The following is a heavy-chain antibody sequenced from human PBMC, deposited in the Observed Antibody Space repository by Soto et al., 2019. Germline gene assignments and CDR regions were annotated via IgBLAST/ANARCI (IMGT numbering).Heavy chain of an antibody. V-gene: IGHV4-59*01. D-gene: IGHD6-19*01. CDR2: IYYSGST. Sequence: SETLSLTCTVSGGSISTYYWSWIRQPPGKGLEWIGYIYYSGSTNYNPSLKSRVTISVDTSKNQFSLKLSSVTAADTAVYYCASIAVAGTSSHYYYGMDVWGQGTTVTVSS. CDR3: ASIAVAGTSSHYYYGMDV. CDR1: GGSISTYY. J-gene: IGHJ6*02.